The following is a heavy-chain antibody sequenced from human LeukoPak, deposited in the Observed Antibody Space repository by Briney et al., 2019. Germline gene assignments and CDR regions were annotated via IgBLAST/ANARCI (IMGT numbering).Heavy chain of an antibody. Sequence: SETLSLTCAVYGGSFSGYYWSWIRQPPGKGLEWIGEINHSGSTNYNPSLKSRVTISVDTSKNQFSPKLSSVTAADTAVYYCARGPLPLYYYGSGPHYYYYGMDVWGQGTTVTVSS. CDR1: GGSFSGYY. J-gene: IGHJ6*02. D-gene: IGHD3-10*01. CDR2: INHSGST. CDR3: ARGPLPLYYYGSGPHYYYYGMDV. V-gene: IGHV4-34*01.